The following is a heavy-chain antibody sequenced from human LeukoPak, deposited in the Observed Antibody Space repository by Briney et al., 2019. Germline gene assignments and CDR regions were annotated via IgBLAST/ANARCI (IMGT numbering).Heavy chain of an antibody. Sequence: GGSLRLSCAASGFTFSTYAMSWVRQAPGKGLEWVSAISGSGGSTYYADSVKGRFTISRDNSKNTLYLQMNSLRAEDTAVYYCAKDLGITYYYDSSGYYELAAFDIWGQGTMVTVSS. D-gene: IGHD3-22*01. V-gene: IGHV3-23*01. J-gene: IGHJ3*02. CDR1: GFTFSTYA. CDR3: AKDLGITYYYDSSGYYELAAFDI. CDR2: ISGSGGST.